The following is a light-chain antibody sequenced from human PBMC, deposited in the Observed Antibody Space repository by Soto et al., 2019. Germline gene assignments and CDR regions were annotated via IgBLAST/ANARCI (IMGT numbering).Light chain of an antibody. V-gene: IGKV3-20*01. Sequence: EIVLTQSPGTLSLSPGERATLSCRASQSVSSSYLAWYQQKPGKAPRLLNYGASSMASGLPERFSGSGSGTDFTLTISSLEPEDFAVYYCQQYGSSSDTFGGGTKVEIK. CDR3: QQYGSSSDT. CDR2: GAS. CDR1: QSVSSSY. J-gene: IGKJ4*01.